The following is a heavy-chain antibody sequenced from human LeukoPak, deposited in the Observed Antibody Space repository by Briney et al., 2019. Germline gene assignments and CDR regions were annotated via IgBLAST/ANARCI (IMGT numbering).Heavy chain of an antibody. D-gene: IGHD2-2*01. Sequence: ASVKVSCKASGYTFTGYYMHWVRRAPGQGLEWMGWINPNSGGTNYAQKFQGRVTMTRDTSISTAYMELSRLRSDDTAVYYCARGLGYCSSTSCYKGDAFDIWGQGTMVTVSS. CDR3: ARGLGYCSSTSCYKGDAFDI. V-gene: IGHV1-2*02. J-gene: IGHJ3*02. CDR2: INPNSGGT. CDR1: GYTFTGYY.